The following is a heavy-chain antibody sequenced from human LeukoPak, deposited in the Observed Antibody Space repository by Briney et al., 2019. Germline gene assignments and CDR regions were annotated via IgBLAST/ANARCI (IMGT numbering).Heavy chain of an antibody. CDR2: IKSKTDGGTT. V-gene: IGHV3-15*07. J-gene: IGHJ6*02. Sequence: PGGSLRLSCAASGFTFSNAWMNWVRQAPGKGLEWVGRIKSKTDGGTTDYAAPVKGRFTISRDDSKNTLYLQMNSLKTEDTAVYYCTTDRYSSGWYDSYYYYYGMDVWGQGTTVTVSS. CDR1: GFTFSNAW. D-gene: IGHD6-19*01. CDR3: TTDRYSSGWYDSYYYYYGMDV.